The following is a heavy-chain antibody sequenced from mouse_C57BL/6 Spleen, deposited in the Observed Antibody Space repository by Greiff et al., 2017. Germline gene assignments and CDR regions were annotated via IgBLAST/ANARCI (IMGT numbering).Heavy chain of an antibody. V-gene: IGHV1-55*01. J-gene: IGHJ3*01. CDR3: ARNDYDGPPFAY. Sequence: QVQLQQPGAELVKPGASVKMSCKASGYTFTSYWITWVKQRPGQGLEWIGDIYPGSGSTNYNEKFKSKATLTVDTSSSTAYMQLSSLTSEDSAVYYCARNDYDGPPFAYWGQGTLVTVSA. CDR2: IYPGSGST. CDR1: GYTFTSYW. D-gene: IGHD2-4*01.